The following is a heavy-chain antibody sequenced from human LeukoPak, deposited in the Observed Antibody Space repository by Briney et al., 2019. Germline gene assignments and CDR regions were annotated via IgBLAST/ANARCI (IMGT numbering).Heavy chain of an antibody. CDR1: GYTLTSYG. V-gene: IGHV1-18*01. Sequence: VASVKVSCEASGYTLTSYGINWMRQAPGQGLEWMGWISTQSGNTNYAQKVQGRLTLTTDRSTNTAYMGLRSLRSDDTAVYYCARGAYGDKWGQGTMVTVSS. CDR3: ARGAYGDK. J-gene: IGHJ4*02. D-gene: IGHD4-17*01. CDR2: ISTQSGNT.